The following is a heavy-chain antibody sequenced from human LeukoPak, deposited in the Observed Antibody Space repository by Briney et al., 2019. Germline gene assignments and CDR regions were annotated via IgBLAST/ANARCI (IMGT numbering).Heavy chain of an antibody. D-gene: IGHD2-15*01. CDR1: GFTFSSSA. CDR2: ISNNGGYT. V-gene: IGHV3-23*01. Sequence: PGGSLRLSCAASGFTFSSSAMSWVRQAPGKGLEWVSAISNNGGYTYYADSVQGRFTISGDNSKSTLCLQMNSLRAEDTAVYYCAKQLGYCSDGSCYFPYWGQGTLVTVPS. J-gene: IGHJ4*02. CDR3: AKQLGYCSDGSCYFPY.